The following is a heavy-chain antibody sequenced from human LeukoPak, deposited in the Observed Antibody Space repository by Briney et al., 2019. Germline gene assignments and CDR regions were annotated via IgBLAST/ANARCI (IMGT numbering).Heavy chain of an antibody. CDR2: ISYDGSNK. J-gene: IGHJ4*02. Sequence: AGGSLRLSCAASGFTFSSYAMHWVRQAPGKGLEWVAVISYDGSNKYYADSVKGRFTISRDNSKNTLYLQMNSLRAEDTAVYYCARDHVLFDYWGQGTLVTVSS. CDR1: GFTFSSYA. CDR3: ARDHVLFDY. D-gene: IGHD6-6*01. V-gene: IGHV3-30-3*01.